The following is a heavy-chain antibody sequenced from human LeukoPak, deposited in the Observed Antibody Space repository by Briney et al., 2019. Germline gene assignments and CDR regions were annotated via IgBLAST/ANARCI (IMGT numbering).Heavy chain of an antibody. CDR2: SIPIFGTA. CDR3: ARPYDFWSGSYDAFDI. Sequence: SVKVSCKASGGTFSSYAIGWVRQAPGQGLEWMGRSIPIFGTANYAQKFQGRVTITTDESTSTAYMELSSLRSEDTAVYYCARPYDFWSGSYDAFDIWGQGTMVTVSS. D-gene: IGHD3-3*01. V-gene: IGHV1-69*05. CDR1: GGTFSSYA. J-gene: IGHJ3*02.